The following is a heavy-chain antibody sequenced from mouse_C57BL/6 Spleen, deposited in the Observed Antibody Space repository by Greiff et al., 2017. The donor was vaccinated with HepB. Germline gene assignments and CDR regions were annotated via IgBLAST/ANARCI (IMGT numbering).Heavy chain of an antibody. V-gene: IGHV1-42*01. CDR1: GYSFTGYY. CDR2: INPSTGGT. J-gene: IGHJ2*01. Sequence: EVQLQQSGPELVKPGASVKISCKASGYSFTGYYMNWVKQSPEKSLEWIGEINPSTGGTTYNKKFKAKATLTVDKSSSTAYMQLKSLTSEDSAVYYCARDPYLDYWGQGTTLTVSS. CDR3: ARDPYLDY.